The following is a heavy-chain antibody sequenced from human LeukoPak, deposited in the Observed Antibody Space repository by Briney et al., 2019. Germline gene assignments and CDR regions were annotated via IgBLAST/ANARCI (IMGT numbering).Heavy chain of an antibody. CDR1: GGSTNSFY. CDR2: IHSNGGT. Sequence: KPSEPLSLTCSVSGGSTNSFYWSWIRQPPGKGLEWIGYIHSNGGTNYNPSLKSRVTMSVDTSKNQFSLKLNSVTAADSAVYFCARHVSGIYGSRGDFDYWGQGTLVTVSS. J-gene: IGHJ4*02. CDR3: ARHVSGIYGSRGDFDY. D-gene: IGHD3-10*01. V-gene: IGHV4-59*08.